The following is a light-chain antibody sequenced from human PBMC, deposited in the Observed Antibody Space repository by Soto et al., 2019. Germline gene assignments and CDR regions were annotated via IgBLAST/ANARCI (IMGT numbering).Light chain of an antibody. CDR1: QSLSSS. V-gene: IGKV3-15*01. Sequence: EIVMTQSPVTLSVSPGERITLSCRASQSLSSSLAWYQQKPGQAPRLLIYGASTRATDIPARFSGSGSGTEFTLTISSLQSEDFAVYYCHQYDTWPLTFGGGTKVEIK. J-gene: IGKJ4*01. CDR2: GAS. CDR3: HQYDTWPLT.